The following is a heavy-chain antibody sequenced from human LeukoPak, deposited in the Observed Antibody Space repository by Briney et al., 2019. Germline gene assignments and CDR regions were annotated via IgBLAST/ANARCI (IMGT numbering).Heavy chain of an antibody. CDR2: INPNSGGT. J-gene: IGHJ5*02. Sequence: ASVKVSCKASGYTFTGYYMHWVRQAPGQGLEWMGRINPNSGGTNYAQMFQGRVTMTRDTSISTAYMELSRLRSDDTAVYYCARGVSIAARREYNWFDPWGQGTLVTVSS. V-gene: IGHV1-2*06. CDR3: ARGVSIAARREYNWFDP. CDR1: GYTFTGYY. D-gene: IGHD6-6*01.